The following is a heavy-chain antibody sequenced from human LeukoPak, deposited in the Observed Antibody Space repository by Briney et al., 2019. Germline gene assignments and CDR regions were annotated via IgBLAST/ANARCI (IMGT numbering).Heavy chain of an antibody. J-gene: IGHJ4*02. Sequence: GGSLRLSCAASGFTFSSYAMSWVRQAPGKGLEWGSAISGSGGTTYYADSVKGRFTISRDTSKNTLYLQMNSLRAEDTAVYYCAKEPLYCGGDCYEPFDYWGQGTPVTVSS. D-gene: IGHD2-21*02. CDR3: AKEPLYCGGDCYEPFDY. CDR1: GFTFSSYA. V-gene: IGHV3-23*01. CDR2: ISGSGGTT.